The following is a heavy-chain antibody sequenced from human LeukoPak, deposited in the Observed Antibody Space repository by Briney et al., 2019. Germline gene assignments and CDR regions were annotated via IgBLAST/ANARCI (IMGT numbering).Heavy chain of an antibody. CDR1: GFTVSTNY. CDR2: LYSGSST. Sequence: GGSLRLSCAASGFTVSTNYMNWVRQAPRKGLGWVSILYSGSSTYYADSVEGRFIVSRDSSKNTLSLQVNDLRAEDTAAYYCARVADHFHWYLDLWGRGTLVTVSS. V-gene: IGHV3-53*01. J-gene: IGHJ2*01. CDR3: ARVADHFHWYLDL. D-gene: IGHD3-3*02.